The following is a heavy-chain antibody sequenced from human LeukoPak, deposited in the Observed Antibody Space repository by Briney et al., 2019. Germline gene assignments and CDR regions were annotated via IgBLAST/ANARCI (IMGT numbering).Heavy chain of an antibody. J-gene: IGHJ4*02. V-gene: IGHV3-23*01. CDR3: AKDDDFWSGYYFGY. CDR1: GFTFSSYA. Sequence: GGSLRLSCAASGFTFSSYARRWVRQAPGKGLEWVSAISGSGGSTYYADSVKGRFTISRDNSKNTLYLQMNSLRAEDTAVYYCAKDDDFWSGYYFGYWGQGTLVTVSS. CDR2: ISGSGGST. D-gene: IGHD3-3*01.